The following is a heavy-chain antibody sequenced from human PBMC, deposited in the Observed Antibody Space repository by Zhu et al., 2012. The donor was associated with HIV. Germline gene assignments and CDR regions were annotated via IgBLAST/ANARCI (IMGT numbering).Heavy chain of an antibody. Sequence: QVQLQESGPGLVKPSETLSLTCAVSGYSISSGYYWGWIRQPPGKGLEWIGSIYHSGSTYYNPSLKSRVTISVDTSKNQFSLKLSSVTAADTAVYYCARSGVLRYFDWLPTSPDYFDYWGQGTLVTVSS. J-gene: IGHJ4*02. CDR3: ARSGVLRYFDWLPTSPDYFDY. CDR1: GYSISSGYY. CDR2: IYHSGST. D-gene: IGHD3-9*01. V-gene: IGHV4-38-2*01.